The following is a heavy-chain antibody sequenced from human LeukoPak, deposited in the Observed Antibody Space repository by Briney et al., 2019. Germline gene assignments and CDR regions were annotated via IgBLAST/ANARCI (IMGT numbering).Heavy chain of an antibody. CDR3: ARNRGMDV. CDR2: IKQDGNEK. J-gene: IGHJ6*02. CDR1: GFTFSSCW. V-gene: IGHV3-7*02. Sequence: PGGSLRLSCAASGFTFSSCWMTWVRQAPGKGLEWVANIKQDGNEKYYVDSVKGRFSISRDNAKDSVYLQMNSLRAEDTAVYYCARNRGMDVWGQGTAVTVSS.